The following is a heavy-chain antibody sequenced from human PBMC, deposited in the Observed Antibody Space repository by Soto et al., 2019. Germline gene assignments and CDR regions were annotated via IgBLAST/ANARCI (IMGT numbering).Heavy chain of an antibody. CDR2: IIPILGIG. Sequence: QVQLVQSGAEVKKPGSSVKVSCKASGGTFSSYTISWVRQAPGQGLEWMGRIIPILGIGNYAQKFQGRVTITADKSTSTAYMELSSLRSEDTAVYYCARSTVTPDYYYYGMDVWGQGTTVTVSS. CDR1: GGTFSSYT. V-gene: IGHV1-69*02. J-gene: IGHJ6*02. CDR3: ARSTVTPDYYYYGMDV. D-gene: IGHD4-17*01.